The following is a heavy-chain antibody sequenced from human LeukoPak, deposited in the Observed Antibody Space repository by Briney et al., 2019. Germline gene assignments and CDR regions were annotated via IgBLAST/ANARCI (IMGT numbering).Heavy chain of an antibody. CDR1: GYTFTSYY. CDR3: ARAQDFWSGYSYYFDY. Sequence: ASVKVSCKASGYTFTSYYMHWVRQAPGQGLEWMGIINPSGGSTSYAQKFQGRVTMTRVTSTSTVYMELSSLRSEDTAVYYCARAQDFWSGYSYYFDYWGQGTLVTVSS. D-gene: IGHD3-3*01. V-gene: IGHV1-46*01. J-gene: IGHJ4*02. CDR2: INPSGGST.